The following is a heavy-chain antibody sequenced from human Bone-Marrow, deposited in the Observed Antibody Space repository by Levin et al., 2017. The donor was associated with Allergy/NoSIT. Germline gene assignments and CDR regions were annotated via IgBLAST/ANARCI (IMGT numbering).Heavy chain of an antibody. J-gene: IGHJ3*02. CDR1: GFTVRDHY. CDR3: ARDSSSWYRAFEI. V-gene: IGHV3-53*01. D-gene: IGHD6-13*01. CDR2: INSGGST. Sequence: GESLKISCAASGFTVRDHYMSWVRQAPGKGLQWVSVINSGGSTNYADSVKGRFTISRDNSKNTLDLQMNSLRAEDTAVYYCARDSSSWYRAFEIWGQGTMVTVSS.